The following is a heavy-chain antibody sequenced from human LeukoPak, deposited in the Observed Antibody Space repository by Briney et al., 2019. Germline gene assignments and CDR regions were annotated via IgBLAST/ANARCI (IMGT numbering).Heavy chain of an antibody. CDR1: GYTFTSYD. Sequence: ASVKVSCKASGYTFTSYDINWVRQATGQGLEWMGWMNPNSGNTGYAQKFQGRVTMTRNTSISTAYMELSSLRSEDTAVYYCARADDYGDYVGFYYGMDAWGQGTTVTVSS. J-gene: IGHJ6*02. V-gene: IGHV1-8*01. CDR3: ARADDYGDYVGFYYGMDA. CDR2: MNPNSGNT. D-gene: IGHD4-17*01.